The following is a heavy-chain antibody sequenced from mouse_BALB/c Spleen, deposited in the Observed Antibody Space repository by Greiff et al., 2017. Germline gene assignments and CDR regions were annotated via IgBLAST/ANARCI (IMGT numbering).Heavy chain of an antibody. CDR2: IRNKANGYTT. J-gene: IGHJ4*01. V-gene: IGHV7-3*02. D-gene: IGHD1-2*01. CDR3: ARFTTATDYAMDY. CDR1: GFTFTDYY. Sequence: EVQGVESGGGLVQPGGSLRLSCATSGFTFTDYYMSWVRQPPGKALEWLGFIRNKANGYTTEYSASVKGRFTISRDNSQSILYLQMNTLRAEDSATHYCARFTTATDYAMDYWGQGTSVTVSS.